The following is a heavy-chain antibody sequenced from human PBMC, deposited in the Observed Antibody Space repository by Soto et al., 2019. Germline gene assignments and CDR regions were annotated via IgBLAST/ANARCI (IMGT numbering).Heavy chain of an antibody. CDR1: GFTFSSYW. D-gene: IGHD2-15*01. CDR2: INSDGSSK. CDR3: AKETEVVVAVNWFDP. J-gene: IGHJ5*02. Sequence: HPGGSLRLSCAASGFTFSSYWMHWVRQAPGKGLVWVSRINSDGSSKNYADSVKGRFTISRDNSKNTLYLQMNSLRAEDTAVYYCAKETEVVVAVNWFDPRGQGTLVTVSS. V-gene: IGHV3-74*01.